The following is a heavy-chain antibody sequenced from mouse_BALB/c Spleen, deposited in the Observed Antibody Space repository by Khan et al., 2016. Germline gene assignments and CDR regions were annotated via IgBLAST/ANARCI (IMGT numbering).Heavy chain of an antibody. J-gene: IGHJ3*01. D-gene: IGHD1-1*01. Sequence: VELVESGPGLVQPSQCLYINCTVSGFSLTSYGVHWVRQTPGKGLEWLGVIWRGGSTDDNEAYITRKSISKENYKSKAVYKMNSRQSNETAIDYCARNSYYAECLAYWGQGTLVTVS. CDR2: IWRGGST. CDR3: ARNSYYAECLAY. V-gene: IGHV2-2*03. CDR1: GFSLTSYG.